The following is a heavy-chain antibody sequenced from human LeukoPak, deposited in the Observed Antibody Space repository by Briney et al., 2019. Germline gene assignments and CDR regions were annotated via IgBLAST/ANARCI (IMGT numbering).Heavy chain of an antibody. CDR1: GFTFSSYG. CDR2: IPYDGSNK. D-gene: IGHD2-2*01. V-gene: IGHV3-30*02. J-gene: IGHJ3*02. CDR3: AKDQKYQLLHVCDM. Sequence: GGSLRLSYAASGFTFSSYGMHWVRQAPGKGLEWVAFIPYDGSNKYYADSVKGRFAISRDNSKNTLYLQMNSLRAEDTAVYYCAKDQKYQLLHVCDMWGQNTRVTVSS.